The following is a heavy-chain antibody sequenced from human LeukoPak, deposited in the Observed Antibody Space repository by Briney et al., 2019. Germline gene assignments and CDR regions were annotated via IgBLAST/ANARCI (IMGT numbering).Heavy chain of an antibody. Sequence: GSLRLSCAASGFTFSYYWMTWVRQAPGKGLQWVANIKDDGSETYYVDSVKGRFTISRDNAKNSLYLQMNSLRAEDTAVYYCARGGGSYDFWSGYDYWGQGTLVTVSS. CDR1: GFTFSYYW. D-gene: IGHD3-3*01. CDR3: ARGGGSYDFWSGYDY. CDR2: IKDDGSET. V-gene: IGHV3-7*01. J-gene: IGHJ4*02.